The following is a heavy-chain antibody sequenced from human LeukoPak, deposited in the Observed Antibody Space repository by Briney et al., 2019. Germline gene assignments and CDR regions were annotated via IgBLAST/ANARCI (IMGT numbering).Heavy chain of an antibody. V-gene: IGHV3-13*01. CDR3: ARGVYCSSTSCYRELDY. Sequence: GGSLRLSCAASGFTFSSYDMHWARQATGKGLEWVSAIGTAGDTYYPGSVKGRFTISRENAKNSLYLQMNRLRAEDTAVYYCARGVYCSSTSCYRELDYWGQGTLVTVSS. CDR2: IGTAGDT. D-gene: IGHD2-2*01. CDR1: GFTFSSYD. J-gene: IGHJ4*02.